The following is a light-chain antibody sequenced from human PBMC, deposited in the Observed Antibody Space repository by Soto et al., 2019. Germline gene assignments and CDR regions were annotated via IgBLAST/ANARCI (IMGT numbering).Light chain of an antibody. Sequence: EIVLTQSPGTLSLSPGERATLSCRASQSVSSSNLAWYQQKAGQAPRLLIYGASSRATGIPDRFSGSGSGTDFTLTISRLEPEDFAVYYCQQYGSSPRTFGQGTKVEIK. CDR3: QQYGSSPRT. V-gene: IGKV3-20*01. J-gene: IGKJ1*01. CDR1: QSVSSSN. CDR2: GAS.